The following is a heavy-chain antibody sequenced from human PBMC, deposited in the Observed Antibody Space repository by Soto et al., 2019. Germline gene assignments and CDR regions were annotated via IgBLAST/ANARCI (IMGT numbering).Heavy chain of an antibody. CDR1: GGSISSYY. CDR3: ARAPTDYEILTGPWSYYGMDV. V-gene: IGHV4-4*07. D-gene: IGHD3-9*01. J-gene: IGHJ6*02. CDR2: IYTSGST. Sequence: QVQLQESGPGLVKPSETLSLTCTVSGGSISSYYWSWIRQPAGKGLEWIGRIYTSGSTNYNPSLKSRVTMSVDTSKNQFSLKLSSVTAADTAVYYCARAPTDYEILTGPWSYYGMDVWGQGTTVTVSS.